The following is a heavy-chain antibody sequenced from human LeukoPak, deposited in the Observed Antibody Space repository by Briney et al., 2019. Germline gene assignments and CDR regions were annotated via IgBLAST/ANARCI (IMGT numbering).Heavy chain of an antibody. J-gene: IGHJ1*01. CDR3: ARDRGRSPDAEYFQH. Sequence: ASVKVSCKASGYTFTSYDINWVRQATGQGLEWMGWMNPNSGNTGHAQKFQGRVTMTRDTSTSTVYMELSSLRSEDTAVYYCARDRGRSPDAEYFQHWGQGTLVTVSS. CDR2: MNPNSGNT. V-gene: IGHV1-8*02. CDR1: GYTFTSYD. D-gene: IGHD3-10*01.